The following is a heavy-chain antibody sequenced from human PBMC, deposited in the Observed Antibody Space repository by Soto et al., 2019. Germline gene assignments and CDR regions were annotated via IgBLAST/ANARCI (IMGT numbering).Heavy chain of an antibody. D-gene: IGHD2-15*01. CDR1: GYTFTTYA. CDR3: ARDPCIIRCPDY. V-gene: IGHV1-3*01. Sequence: QVQLVQSGAEVKKPGASVKVSCKASGYTFTTYAMHWVRQAPGQRFEWMGWINAGNGNTKYSQKFQGRVTITTDTSGSTADMELSSLISDATAVYYCARDPCIIRCPDYWGQGTLVTVSS. CDR2: INAGNGNT. J-gene: IGHJ4*02.